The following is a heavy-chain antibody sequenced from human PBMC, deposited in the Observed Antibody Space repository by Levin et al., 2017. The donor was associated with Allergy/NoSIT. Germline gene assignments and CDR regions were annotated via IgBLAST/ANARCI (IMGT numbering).Heavy chain of an antibody. CDR3: AKVAGY. CDR1: FFPFLLSS. J-gene: IGHJ4*02. V-gene: IGHV3-23*01. Sequence: SLLLSFSSSFFPFLLSSLSWVRQAPGKGLELFSAISGSGGSTYYADSVKGRFTISRYHSKNTLYLQMNSLRAEDTAVYYCAKVAGYWGQGTLVTVSS. CDR2: ISGSGGST.